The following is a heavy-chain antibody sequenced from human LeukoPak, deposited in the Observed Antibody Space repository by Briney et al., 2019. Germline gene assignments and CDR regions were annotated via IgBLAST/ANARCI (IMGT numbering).Heavy chain of an antibody. J-gene: IGHJ4*02. CDR3: ARHFYCSSTSCSHYFDL. Sequence: SETLSLTCTVSGGSSSSRSYYWGWIRQPPGKGLEWIGSIYYSGSTYYNPSLKSRVTISVDTSKNQFSLKLSSVTAADTAVYYCARHFYCSSTSCSHYFDLWGQGTLVAVSS. D-gene: IGHD2-2*01. CDR2: IYYSGST. CDR1: GGSSSSRSYY. V-gene: IGHV4-39*01.